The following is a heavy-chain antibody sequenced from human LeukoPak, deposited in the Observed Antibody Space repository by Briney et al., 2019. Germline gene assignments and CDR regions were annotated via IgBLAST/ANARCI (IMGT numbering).Heavy chain of an antibody. V-gene: IGHV3-23*01. CDR2: ISGSGGST. D-gene: IGHD2-2*01. Sequence: GGSLRLSCAASGFTFSSYAMSWVRQAPGKGLEWVSAISGSGGSTYYADSVKGRFTISRDNSKNTLYLQMNSLRAVDTAVYYCARLSTVPAAPDYWGQGTLVTVSS. J-gene: IGHJ4*02. CDR3: ARLSTVPAAPDY. CDR1: GFTFSSYA.